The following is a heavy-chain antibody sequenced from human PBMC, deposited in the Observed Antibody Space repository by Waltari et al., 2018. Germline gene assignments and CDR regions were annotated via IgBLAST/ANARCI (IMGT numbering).Heavy chain of an antibody. CDR2: IIPNHGTQ. J-gene: IGHJ3*02. V-gene: IGHV1-69*01. Sequence: QVPLGQSGAGVETPGASVKVSRRPSGGGCSSYAISRVHQAPGQGLEGMGGIIPNHGTQNYGQRFQGRVTMTADESTSTAYMELSSLRSEDTAVYYCARSAVEGASRRNAFDIWGQGTMVTVSS. CDR3: ARSAVEGASRRNAFDI. D-gene: IGHD1-1*01. CDR1: GGGCSSYA.